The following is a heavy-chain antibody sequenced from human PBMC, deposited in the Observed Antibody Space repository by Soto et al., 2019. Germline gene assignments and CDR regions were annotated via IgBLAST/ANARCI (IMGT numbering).Heavy chain of an antibody. Sequence: QLQLQESGPGLVKPSETLSLTCTVSGGSISSSSYYWGWIRQPPGKGLEWIGSIYYSGSTYYNPSLKSRVTISVDTSKNQFSLKLSSVTAADTAVYYCASPAVARQGWTYFDYWGQGTLVTVSS. V-gene: IGHV4-39*01. CDR3: ASPAVARQGWTYFDY. CDR2: IYYSGST. CDR1: GGSISSSSYY. J-gene: IGHJ4*02. D-gene: IGHD2-15*01.